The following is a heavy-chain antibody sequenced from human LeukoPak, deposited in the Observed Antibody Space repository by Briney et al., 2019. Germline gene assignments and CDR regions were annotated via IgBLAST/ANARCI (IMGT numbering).Heavy chain of an antibody. D-gene: IGHD6-13*01. CDR2: IIENGSNQ. V-gene: IGHV3-30*04. CDR3: ARGSSSWYGEYFDY. Sequence: GGSLRLSCAASGFTFSNYIMHWVRQAPGKGLDWVAVIIENGSNQYYADSVKGRFTISRDNSKNTLFLQMNSLRAEDTAVYYCARGSSSWYGEYFDYWGQGTLVTVSS. J-gene: IGHJ4*02. CDR1: GFTFSNYI.